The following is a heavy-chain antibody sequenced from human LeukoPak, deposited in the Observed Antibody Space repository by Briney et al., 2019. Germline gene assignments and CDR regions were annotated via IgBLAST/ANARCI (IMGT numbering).Heavy chain of an antibody. CDR1: GFTFSSYA. Sequence: GGSLRLSCAASGFTFSSYAMSWVRQAPGKGLEWVSAISGSGGTTYYADSVKGRFTISRDNSKNTLYMQMNSLRAEDTAVYYCAKGRNDFWSGYTGSFDYWGQEPWSPSPQ. D-gene: IGHD3-3*01. CDR2: ISGSGGTT. CDR3: AKGRNDFWSGYTGSFDY. J-gene: IGHJ4*01. V-gene: IGHV3-23*01.